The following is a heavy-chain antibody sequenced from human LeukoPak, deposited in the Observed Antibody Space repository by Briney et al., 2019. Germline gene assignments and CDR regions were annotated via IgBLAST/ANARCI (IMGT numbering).Heavy chain of an antibody. J-gene: IGHJ4*02. CDR1: GYTFTGYY. CDR2: INPNSGGT. V-gene: IGHV1-2*02. CDR3: ASASHITMLRGANDY. D-gene: IGHD3-10*01. Sequence: GASVKVSCKASGYTFTGYYMHWVRQAPGQGLEWMGWINPNSGGTNYAQKFQGRVTMTRDTSISTAYMELSRLRSDDTAVYYCASASHITMLRGANDYWGQGTLVTVSS.